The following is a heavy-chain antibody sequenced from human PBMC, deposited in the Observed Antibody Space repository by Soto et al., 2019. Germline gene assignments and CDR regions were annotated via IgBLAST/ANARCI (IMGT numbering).Heavy chain of an antibody. V-gene: IGHV2-5*02. CDR2: IYWDGDQ. J-gene: IGHJ4*02. CDR1: GFSLTASGLG. Sequence: QITLKESGPMLVKPTQTLTLTCTYSGFSLTASGLGVGWIRQPPGKALQWLAFIYWDGDQRYSPSLRSRLTSTQDASKSQIVLTMTNMDPVDTATYFCALTGRWIRPNDYFDYWGQGTLVTVSS. D-gene: IGHD5-18*01. CDR3: ALTGRWIRPNDYFDY.